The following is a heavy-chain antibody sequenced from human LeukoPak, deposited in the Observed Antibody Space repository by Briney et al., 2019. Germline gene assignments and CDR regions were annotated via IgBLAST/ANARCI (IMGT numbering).Heavy chain of an antibody. J-gene: IGHJ6*02. V-gene: IGHV5-51*01. CDR3: ARHESVFSMDF. CDR1: GCDFTTKW. D-gene: IGHD5/OR15-5a*01. Sequence: GASLQISSQGSGCDFTTKWIGWVRQMPGKGLEWMGIIYHGDSKTIYSPSFKGQVIISVDRSIRTAYLQWRSLKASDTAMYYCARHESVFSMDFWVQGTTVTVSS. CDR2: IYHGDSKT.